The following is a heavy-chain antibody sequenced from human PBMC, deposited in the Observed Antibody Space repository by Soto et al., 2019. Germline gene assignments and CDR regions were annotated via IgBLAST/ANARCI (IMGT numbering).Heavy chain of an antibody. V-gene: IGHV4-59*08. CDR3: ARRYGSAIDY. D-gene: IGHD1-26*01. CDR2: IYYSGST. CDR1: GGSISSWY. Sequence: PSGTLSLTCTVSGGSISSWYWSWIRQPPGKGLEWIGYIYYSGSTNYNPSLKSRVTISVDTSKNQFSLKLSSVTAADTAVYYCARRYGSAIDYWGQGTLVTVSS. J-gene: IGHJ4*02.